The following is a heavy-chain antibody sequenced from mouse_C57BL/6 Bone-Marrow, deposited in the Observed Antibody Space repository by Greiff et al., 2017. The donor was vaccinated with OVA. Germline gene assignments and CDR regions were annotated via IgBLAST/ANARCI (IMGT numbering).Heavy chain of an antibody. Sequence: QVQLQQPGAELVKPGASVKMSCKASGYTFTSYWITWVKQRPGQGLEWIGDIYHGSGSTNYNEKFKSKATLTVDTSSSTAYMQLSSLTSEDSAVYYCARGPYGNYREGAMDYWGQGTSVTVSS. J-gene: IGHJ4*01. D-gene: IGHD2-10*02. CDR2: IYHGSGST. V-gene: IGHV1-55*01. CDR1: GYTFTSYW. CDR3: ARGPYGNYREGAMDY.